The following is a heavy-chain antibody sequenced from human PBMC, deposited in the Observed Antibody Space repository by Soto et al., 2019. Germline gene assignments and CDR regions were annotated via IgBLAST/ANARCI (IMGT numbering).Heavy chain of an antibody. D-gene: IGHD3-3*01. Sequence: TSETLSLTCAVYGGSFSGYYWSWIRQPPGKGLEWIGEINHSGSTNYNPSLKSRVTISVDTSKNQFSLKLSSVTAADTAVYYCARGGRLRFLEWLPSPRFDPWGQGILVTVSS. CDR3: ARGGRLRFLEWLPSPRFDP. V-gene: IGHV4-34*01. CDR1: GGSFSGYY. CDR2: INHSGST. J-gene: IGHJ5*02.